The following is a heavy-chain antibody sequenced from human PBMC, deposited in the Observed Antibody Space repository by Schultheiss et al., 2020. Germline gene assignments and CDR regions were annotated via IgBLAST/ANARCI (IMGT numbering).Heavy chain of an antibody. CDR3: ARGGLGVRGVANWFDP. V-gene: IGHV4-59*12. CDR2: IYHSGST. D-gene: IGHD3-10*01. J-gene: IGHJ5*02. CDR1: GGSISSYY. Sequence: SETLSLTCTVSGGSISSYYWSWIRQPPGKGLEWIGYIYHSGSTYYNPSLKSRVTISVDRSKNQFSLKLSSVTAADTAVYYCARGGLGVRGVANWFDPWGQGTLVTVSS.